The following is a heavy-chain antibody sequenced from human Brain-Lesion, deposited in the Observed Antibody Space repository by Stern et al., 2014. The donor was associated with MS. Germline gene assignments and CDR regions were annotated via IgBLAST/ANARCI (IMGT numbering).Heavy chain of an antibody. CDR3: ARDDHRDSSGHYAPFDY. V-gene: IGHV1-3*01. J-gene: IGHJ4*02. CDR2: VNGVDDKT. CDR1: GYTFIRYA. Sequence: QVQLVESGAEVKKPGASVKVSCKASGYTFIRYAMQWVRQAPGQRLEWMGRVNGVDDKTKYSHKFPGRVTITRDTSANTVYMELSSLRSEDTAVYYCARDDHRDSSGHYAPFDYWGQGTRVTVSS. D-gene: IGHD3-22*01.